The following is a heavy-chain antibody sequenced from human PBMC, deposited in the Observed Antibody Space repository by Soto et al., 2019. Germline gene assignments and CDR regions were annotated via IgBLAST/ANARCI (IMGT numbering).Heavy chain of an antibody. CDR3: ARGRGVPAAITANWFDP. CDR2: INSDGSST. CDR1: GFTFSSYW. Sequence: EVQLVESGGGLVQPGGSLRLSCAASGFTFSSYWMHWVRQAPGKGLVWVSRINSDGSSTSYADSVKGRFTISRDNAKNTLYLQMNSLRAEDTAVYYCARGRGVPAAITANWFDPWGQGTLVTVSS. V-gene: IGHV3-74*01. J-gene: IGHJ5*02. D-gene: IGHD2-2*02.